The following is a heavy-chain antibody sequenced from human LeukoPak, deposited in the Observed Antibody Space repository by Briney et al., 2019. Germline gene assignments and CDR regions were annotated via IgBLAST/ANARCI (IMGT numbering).Heavy chain of an antibody. V-gene: IGHV3-30*02. D-gene: IGHD3-3*01. CDR2: IRSHRGDK. CDR3: VTWRLAQDFDH. J-gene: IGHJ4*02. Sequence: GGSLRLSCEGSGFTLSNFGIQWVRQAPGKGLQWVAFIRSHRGDKYYEDSVKGRFIVSRDNSKKFVYLEVNSLTAEDTGVYYCVTWRLAQDFDHWGQGSLVIVSS. CDR1: GFTLSNFG.